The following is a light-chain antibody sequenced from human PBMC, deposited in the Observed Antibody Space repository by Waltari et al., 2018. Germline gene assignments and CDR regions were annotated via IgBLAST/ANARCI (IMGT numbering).Light chain of an antibody. CDR2: ETD. J-gene: IGLJ2*01. Sequence: SVLTQSPSVSAAPGQKVTISCSGGSPNIGGKFVAWYQQFPGSAPKLLLYETDKRPSGIPDRFSGSKSGTSATLGITGLQAGDEADYYCGTWDSSLSGVVFGGGTKVTVL. CDR3: GTWDSSLSGVV. CDR1: SPNIGGKF. V-gene: IGLV1-51*02.